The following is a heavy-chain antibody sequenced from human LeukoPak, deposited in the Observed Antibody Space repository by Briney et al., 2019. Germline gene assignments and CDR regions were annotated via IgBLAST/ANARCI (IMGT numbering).Heavy chain of an antibody. CDR3: ARVRGVGDYYGSGSYFDY. CDR1: NGPINTYQ. D-gene: IGHD3-10*01. CDR2: IHYSGSA. V-gene: IGHV4-59*01. Sequence: SETLSLTCTVSNGPINTYQWSWIRQPPGKGLEWIGNIHYSGSANYNPSLKSRVIISVDTSKNQFSLKLSSVTAADTAVYYCARVRGVGDYYGSGSYFDYWGQGTLVTVSS. J-gene: IGHJ4*02.